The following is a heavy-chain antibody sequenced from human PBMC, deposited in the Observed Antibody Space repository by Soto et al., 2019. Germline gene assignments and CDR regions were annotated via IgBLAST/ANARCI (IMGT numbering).Heavy chain of an antibody. CDR2: ISYDGSNK. V-gene: IGHV3-30*18. CDR3: AKEPIWFGELLHTPYFDY. Sequence: QVQLVESGGGVVQPGRSQRLSCAASGFTFSSYGMHWVRQAPGKGLEWVAVISYDGSNKYYADSVKGRFTISRDNSKNTLYLQMNSLRAEDTAVYYCAKEPIWFGELLHTPYFDYWGQGTLVTVSS. J-gene: IGHJ4*02. D-gene: IGHD3-10*01. CDR1: GFTFSSYG.